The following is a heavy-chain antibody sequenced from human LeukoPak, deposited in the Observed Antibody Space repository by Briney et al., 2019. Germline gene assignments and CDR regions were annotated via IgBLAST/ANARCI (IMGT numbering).Heavy chain of an antibody. CDR2: ISNDGSNK. D-gene: IGHD1-7*01. CDR1: GVTFSSYG. CDR3: AKDLTGVNYCLDQ. J-gene: IGHJ4*02. V-gene: IGHV3-30*18. Sequence: PGGSLRLSCAASGVTFSSYGWHWVRQAPGKGLEWVAVISNDGSNKHYADSVKGRFTISRDNSKNTLYLQMNSLRAEDTAVYYCAKDLTGVNYCLDQWGQGTLVTVSS.